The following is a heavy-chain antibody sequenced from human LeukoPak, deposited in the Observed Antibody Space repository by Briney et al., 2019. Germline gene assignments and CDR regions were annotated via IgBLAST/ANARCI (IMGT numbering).Heavy chain of an antibody. J-gene: IGHJ6*02. D-gene: IGHD3-9*01. Sequence: GGSLRLSCAASGFTFSSYGVHWVRQAPGKGLEWVAVISYDGSNKYYADSVKGRFTISRDNSKNTLYLQMNSLRAEDTAVYYCARERDYDILYGMDVWGQGTTVTVSS. CDR2: ISYDGSNK. CDR3: ARERDYDILYGMDV. CDR1: GFTFSSYG. V-gene: IGHV3-30*03.